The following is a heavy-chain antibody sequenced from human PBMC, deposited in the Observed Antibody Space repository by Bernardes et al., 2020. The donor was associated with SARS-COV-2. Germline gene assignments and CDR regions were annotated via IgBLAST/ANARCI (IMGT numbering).Heavy chain of an antibody. D-gene: IGHD2-15*01. CDR2: ISAYNGNT. CDR3: ARDELLGSSSPIDY. J-gene: IGHJ4*02. Sequence: ASVKVSCKASGYTLTSYGISWVRQAPGQGLEWMGWISAYNGNTNYAQKLQGRVTMTTDTSTSTAYMELRSLRSDDTAVYYCARDELLGSSSPIDYWGQGTLVTVSS. V-gene: IGHV1-18*01. CDR1: GYTLTSYG.